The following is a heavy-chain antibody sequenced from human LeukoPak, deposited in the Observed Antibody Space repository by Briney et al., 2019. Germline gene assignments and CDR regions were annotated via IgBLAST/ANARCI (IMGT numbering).Heavy chain of an antibody. Sequence: GGSLRLSCAASGFTVSSNYMSWVRQAPGKGLEWVSAIYSGGSTYYADSVKGRFTISRDNSKNTLYLQMNSLRAEDTAVYYCARDRGGATGYFDYWGQGTLVTVSS. CDR2: IYSGGST. D-gene: IGHD1-26*01. CDR1: GFTVSSNY. V-gene: IGHV3-53*01. CDR3: ARDRGGATGYFDY. J-gene: IGHJ4*02.